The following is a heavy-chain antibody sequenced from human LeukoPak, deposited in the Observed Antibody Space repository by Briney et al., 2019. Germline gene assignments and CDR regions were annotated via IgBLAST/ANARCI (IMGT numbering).Heavy chain of an antibody. CDR3: ARRIVVVPAATDYFDY. CDR2: IYYSGST. J-gene: IGHJ4*02. Sequence: SQTLSLTCTVSGGSISSGGYYWSWIRQHPGKGLEWIGYIYYSGSTYYNPPLKSRVTISVDTSKNQFSLKLSSVTAADTAVYYCARRIVVVPAATDYFDYWGQGTLVTVSS. V-gene: IGHV4-31*03. CDR1: GGSISSGGYY. D-gene: IGHD2-2*01.